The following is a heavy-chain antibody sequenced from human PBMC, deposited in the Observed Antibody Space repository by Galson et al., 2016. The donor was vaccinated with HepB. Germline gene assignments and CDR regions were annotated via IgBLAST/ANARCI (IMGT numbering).Heavy chain of an antibody. D-gene: IGHD3-3*01. Sequence: SLRLSCAASGFTFSSYGMYWVRQAPGKGLEWVAVISYDGSKKFYADSVKGRFTISRDNSKNTLYLQMSSLRAEDTAVYYCAKDEFLEVDHYYYGMDVGGRGTTVAVS. V-gene: IGHV3-30*18. J-gene: IGHJ6*02. CDR3: AKDEFLEVDHYYYGMDV. CDR2: ISYDGSKK. CDR1: GFTFSSYG.